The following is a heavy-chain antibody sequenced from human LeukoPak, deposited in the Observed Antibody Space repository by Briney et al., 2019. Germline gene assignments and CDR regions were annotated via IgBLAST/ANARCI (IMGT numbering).Heavy chain of an antibody. CDR1: GGSISSGDYY. CDR3: ARTILRFTGEFDI. V-gene: IGHV4-30-4*01. J-gene: IGHJ3*02. D-gene: IGHD1-26*01. CDR2: IYYSGST. Sequence: SQTLSLTCTVSGGSISSGDYYWSWIRPPPGKGLEWIGYIYYSGSTYYNPSLKSRVTISVDTSKNQFSLKLSSVTAADTAVYYCARTILRFTGEFDIWGQGTMVTVSS.